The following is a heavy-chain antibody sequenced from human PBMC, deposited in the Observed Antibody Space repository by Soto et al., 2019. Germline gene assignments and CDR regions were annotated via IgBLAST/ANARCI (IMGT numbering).Heavy chain of an antibody. CDR2: IKQDGSEK. Sequence: GGSLRLSCAASGFTFSSYWMSWVRQAPGKGLEWVANIKQDGSEKYYVDSVKGRFTISRDNAKNSLYLQMNSLRAEDTAAYYCARGYSGYDSYYYYYMDFWGKGTTVTVSS. J-gene: IGHJ6*03. CDR3: ARGYSGYDSYYYYYMDF. CDR1: GFTFSSYW. D-gene: IGHD5-12*01. V-gene: IGHV3-7*01.